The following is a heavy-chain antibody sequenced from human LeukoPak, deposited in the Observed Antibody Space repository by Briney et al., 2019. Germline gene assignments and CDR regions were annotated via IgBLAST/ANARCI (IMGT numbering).Heavy chain of an antibody. CDR3: ARDVHQGTIDY. J-gene: IGHJ4*02. D-gene: IGHD1-1*01. Sequence: GGSLRLPCAASGFTFSRYSMNWVRQAPGKGLEWVSSISGTGNYIYYADSVKGRFTISRDNAKNSLYLQMNSLRAEDTAVYYCARDVHQGTIDYWGQGTLVTVSS. V-gene: IGHV3-21*01. CDR1: GFTFSRYS. CDR2: ISGTGNYI.